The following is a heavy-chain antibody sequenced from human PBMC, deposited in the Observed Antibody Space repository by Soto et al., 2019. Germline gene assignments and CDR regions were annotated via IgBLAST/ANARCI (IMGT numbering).Heavy chain of an antibody. Sequence: GSVKVVCKASGYTFTSYAMHWVRQAPGQRLEWMGWINAGNGNTKYSHKFQGRVTITRDTSASTAYMELSSLRSEDTAVYYCARDLAINWFDPWGQGTMVTVSS. CDR2: INAGNGNT. J-gene: IGHJ5*02. CDR3: ARDLAINWFDP. D-gene: IGHD2-21*01. V-gene: IGHV1-3*01. CDR1: GYTFTSYA.